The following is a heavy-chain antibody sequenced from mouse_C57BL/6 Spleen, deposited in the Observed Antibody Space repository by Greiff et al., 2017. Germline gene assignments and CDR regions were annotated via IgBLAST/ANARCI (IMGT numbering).Heavy chain of an antibody. Sequence: VQLQQSGAELVRPGASVKLSCTASGFTINDYYMHWVKQRPEQGLEWIGRIDPEDGDTEYAPKFQGKATMTADTSSNTAYLQLSSLTSEDSAVYYWFDYDWFAYWGQGTLVTVSA. J-gene: IGHJ3*01. CDR1: GFTINDYY. V-gene: IGHV14-1*01. D-gene: IGHD2-4*01. CDR3: FDYDWFAY. CDR2: IDPEDGDT.